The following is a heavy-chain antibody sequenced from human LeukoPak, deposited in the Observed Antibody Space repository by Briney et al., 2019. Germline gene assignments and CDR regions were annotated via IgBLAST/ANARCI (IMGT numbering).Heavy chain of an antibody. CDR1: GYSISSGYY. J-gene: IGHJ3*02. D-gene: IGHD2-2*01. CDR2: IYHSGST. Sequence: SETLSLTCAVSGYSISSGYYWGWIRQPPGKGLEWIGSIYHSGSTYYNPSLKSRVTISVDTSKNQFPLKLSSVTAADTAVYYCARQVVPAAPGAFDIWGQGTMVTVSS. CDR3: ARQVVPAAPGAFDI. V-gene: IGHV4-38-2*01.